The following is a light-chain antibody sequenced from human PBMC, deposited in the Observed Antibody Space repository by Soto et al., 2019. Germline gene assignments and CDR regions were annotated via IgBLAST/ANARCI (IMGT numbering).Light chain of an antibody. J-gene: IGKJ4*01. CDR1: QILLHTNGYNY. Sequence: DIVMTQSPLSLPVTPGEPASISCRSSQILLHTNGYNYMDWYMQRPGQSPQLLIYLGSSRASGVPGRFSGSGSGTDFTLNISRVEADDVGVYYCMQRLLPPPTFGGGTRVEIK. CDR3: MQRLLPPPT. V-gene: IGKV2-28*01. CDR2: LGS.